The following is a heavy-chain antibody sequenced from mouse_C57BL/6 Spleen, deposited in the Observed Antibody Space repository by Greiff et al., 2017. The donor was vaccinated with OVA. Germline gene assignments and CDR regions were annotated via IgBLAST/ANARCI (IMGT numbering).Heavy chain of an antibody. Sequence: QVQLKESGAELVKPGASVKLSCKASGYTFTEYTIHWVKQRSGQGLEWIGWFYPGSGSIKYNEKFKDKATLTADKSSSTVYMELSRLTSEDSAVDFCARHESPSYYFDYWGQGTTLTVSS. CDR1: GYTFTEYT. V-gene: IGHV1-62-2*01. D-gene: IGHD3-1*01. CDR3: ARHESPSYYFDY. CDR2: FYPGSGSI. J-gene: IGHJ2*01.